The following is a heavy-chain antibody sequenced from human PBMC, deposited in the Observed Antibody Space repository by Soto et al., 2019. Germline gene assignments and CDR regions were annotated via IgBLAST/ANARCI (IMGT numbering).Heavy chain of an antibody. CDR1: GFSFRTYG. J-gene: IGHJ3*01. V-gene: IGHV3-33*01. Sequence: QVQLVESGGGLVQPGTSLRLSSAVSGFSFRTYGFHWVRQPPGKGLQWVAVISPKGHSDSVEGRFTISRDNSKDTLYLQMNNLRAEDTAVYYCARDDAFANENAFDLWGQGTKVTVSS. CDR3: ARDDAFANENAFDL. D-gene: IGHD1-1*01. CDR2: ISPK.